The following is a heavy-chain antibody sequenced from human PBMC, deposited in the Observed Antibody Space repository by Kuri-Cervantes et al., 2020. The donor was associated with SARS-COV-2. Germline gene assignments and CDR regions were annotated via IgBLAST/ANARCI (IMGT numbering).Heavy chain of an antibody. CDR2: ISYDGSNK. CDR3: ARGRGCSGGSCQLRYYFDY. V-gene: IGHV3-30*07. Sequence: GESLKISCAASGFTFSSYAMHWVRQAPGKGLEWVAVISYDGSNKYYADSVKGRFTISRDNSKNTLYLQMNSLSAEDTAVYYCARGRGCSGGSCQLRYYFDYWGQGTLVTVSS. D-gene: IGHD2-15*01. J-gene: IGHJ4*02. CDR1: GFTFSSYA.